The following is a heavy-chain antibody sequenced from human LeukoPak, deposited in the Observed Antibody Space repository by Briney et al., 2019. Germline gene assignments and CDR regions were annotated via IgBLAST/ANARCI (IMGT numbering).Heavy chain of an antibody. Sequence: GGSLRLSCAASGFTVSSNYMSWVRQAPGKGLEWVAVIYSGGSTYDADSVKGRSTISRHHSKNMPYLQMNSLRAEDTAVYYCAMTLLRLGELSLCRYWGQGTLVTASS. D-gene: IGHD3-16*02. V-gene: IGHV3-66*01. CDR3: AMTLLRLGELSLCRY. CDR2: IYSGGST. CDR1: GFTVSSNY. J-gene: IGHJ4*02.